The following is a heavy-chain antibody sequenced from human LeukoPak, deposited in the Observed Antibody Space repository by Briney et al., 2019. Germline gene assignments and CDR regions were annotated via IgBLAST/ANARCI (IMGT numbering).Heavy chain of an antibody. D-gene: IGHD5-18*01. CDR3: ARGRYTYATGSSPFDY. J-gene: IGHJ4*02. CDR1: GFTFDDYA. Sequence: GRSLRLSCAASGFTFDDYAMHWVRQAPGKGLEWVSTIVTAGDTYYPGSVKGRFTISRENAKNSLYLQMNSLRAGDTAVYYCARGRYTYATGSSPFDYWGQGTLVTVSS. CDR2: IVTAGDT. V-gene: IGHV3-13*01.